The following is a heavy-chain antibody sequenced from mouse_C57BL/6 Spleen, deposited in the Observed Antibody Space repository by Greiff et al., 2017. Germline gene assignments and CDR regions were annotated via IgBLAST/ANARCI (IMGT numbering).Heavy chain of an antibody. V-gene: IGHV3-6*01. CDR1: GYSITSGYY. D-gene: IGHD3-1*01. CDR3: ARVRAGDWYFDV. J-gene: IGHJ1*03. Sequence: EVKLMESGPGLVKPSQSLSLTCSVTGYSITSGYYWNWIRQFPGNKLEWMGYISYDGSNNYNPSLKNRISITRDPSKNQFFLKLNSVTTEDTATYYCARVRAGDWYFDVWGTGTTVTVSS. CDR2: ISYDGSN.